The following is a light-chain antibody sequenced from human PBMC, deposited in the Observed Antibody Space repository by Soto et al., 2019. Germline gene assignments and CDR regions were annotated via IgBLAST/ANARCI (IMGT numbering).Light chain of an antibody. Sequence: TSTHVGGYNYVSWYQQHPGKVPKLMLYDVSKRPSGVPDRFSGSKSGNTASLTISGLQAEDEADYYCCSYAGRDTLYVFGSRTKVTVL. CDR2: DVS. CDR1: STHVGGYNY. V-gene: IGLV2-11*01. CDR3: CSYAGRDTLYV. J-gene: IGLJ1*01.